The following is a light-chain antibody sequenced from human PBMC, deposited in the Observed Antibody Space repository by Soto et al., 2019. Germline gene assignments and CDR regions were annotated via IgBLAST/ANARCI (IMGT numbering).Light chain of an antibody. J-gene: IGKJ4*01. CDR2: DVS. CDR1: QSVKRR. CDR3: QQRDDWPLT. V-gene: IGKV3-11*01. Sequence: EIVLTQSPATLSLSPGEGANLSCRASQSVKRRLGWYQQKPGQAPTLLIYDVSNRATGIPARFSGSGSNTDFTLTISSLEPEDFAIYYGQQRDDWPLTFGGGTRVEIK.